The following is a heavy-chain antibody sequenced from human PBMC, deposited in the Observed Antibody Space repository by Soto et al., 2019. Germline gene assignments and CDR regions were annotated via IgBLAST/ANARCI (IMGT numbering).Heavy chain of an antibody. V-gene: IGHV3-30*18. Sequence: QVQLVESGGGVVQPGTSLRLSCAASGFTFSTHDMHWVRQGPGKGLEWVALISYDGSNEYYAGSVRGRFTISRDNSKNTLYLQMNTLRPEDTAVYYCAKGRDSSGYYYAYWGQGALVTVSS. D-gene: IGHD3-22*01. CDR3: AKGRDSSGYYYAY. CDR1: GFTFSTHD. J-gene: IGHJ4*02. CDR2: ISYDGSNE.